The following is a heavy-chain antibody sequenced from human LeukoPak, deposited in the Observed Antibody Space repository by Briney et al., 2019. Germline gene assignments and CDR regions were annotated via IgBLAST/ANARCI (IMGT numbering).Heavy chain of an antibody. CDR2: IYTSGST. CDR1: GGSISSYY. V-gene: IGHV4-4*07. J-gene: IGHJ6*03. Sequence: SETLSLTXTVSGGSISSYYWSWIRQPAGKGLEWIGRIYTSGSTNYNPSLKSRVTMSVDTSKNQFSLKLSSVTAADTAVYYCARDGKIAVAGTLYYYYYMDVWGKGTTVTVSS. D-gene: IGHD6-19*01. CDR3: ARDGKIAVAGTLYYYYYMDV.